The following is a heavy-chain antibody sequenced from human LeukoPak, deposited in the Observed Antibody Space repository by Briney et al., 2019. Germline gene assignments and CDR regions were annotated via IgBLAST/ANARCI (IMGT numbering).Heavy chain of an antibody. CDR2: ISWNSGSI. V-gene: IGHV3-9*01. J-gene: IGHJ4*02. Sequence: GGSLRLSCAASGFTFDDYVMHWVRPAPGKGLEWVAGISWNSGSIGYADSVKGRFTISSDNAKNSLYLQMNSLRAEGTALYYCAKDNCGDYDASIFDYWGQGTLVTVSS. CDR1: GFTFDDYV. D-gene: IGHD4-17*01. CDR3: AKDNCGDYDASIFDY.